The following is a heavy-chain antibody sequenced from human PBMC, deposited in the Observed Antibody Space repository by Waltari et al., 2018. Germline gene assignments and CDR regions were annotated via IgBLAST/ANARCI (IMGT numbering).Heavy chain of an antibody. CDR1: GYSISSGYY. D-gene: IGHD5-12*01. V-gene: IGHV4-38-2*02. CDR2: IYHSGST. CDR3: ARDPGYSGYDNFDY. J-gene: IGHJ4*02. Sequence: QVQLQESGPGLVKPSETLSLTCTVSGYSISSGYYWSWIRQPPGKGLEWIGSIYHSGSTYYNPSLKSRVTISVDTSKNQFSLKLSSVTAADTAVYYCARDPGYSGYDNFDYWGQGTLVTVSS.